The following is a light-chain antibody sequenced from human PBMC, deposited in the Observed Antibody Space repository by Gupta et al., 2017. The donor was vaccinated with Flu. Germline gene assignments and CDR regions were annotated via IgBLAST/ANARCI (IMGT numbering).Light chain of an antibody. CDR2: NNN. CDR3: ASWDDSLTGPWV. Sequence: QSVLTQPPSASGTPGQRVTISCSGSNSNIGSNTVNWYQQLPGTAPRLLIYNNNQRPSGVPDRFSGSKSGTSASLAISGLQSEDEADYYCASWDDSLTGPWVFGGGTKLTVL. V-gene: IGLV1-44*01. CDR1: NSNIGSNT. J-gene: IGLJ3*02.